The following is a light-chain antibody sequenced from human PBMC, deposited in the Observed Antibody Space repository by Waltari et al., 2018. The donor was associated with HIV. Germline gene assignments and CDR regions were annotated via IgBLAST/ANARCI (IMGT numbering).Light chain of an antibody. CDR3: ESYTSTSVWV. V-gene: IGLV2-14*03. CDR1: SSDVGGYNF. CDR2: DVT. Sequence: SALTQPASVSGSPGQSITISYTGSSSDVGGYNFFSWYQQHPGKAPRVLIYDVTTRPSGVSDRFSGSRSGDTASLTISGLQPEDEADYYCESYTSTSVWVFGGGTRLTVL. J-gene: IGLJ3*02.